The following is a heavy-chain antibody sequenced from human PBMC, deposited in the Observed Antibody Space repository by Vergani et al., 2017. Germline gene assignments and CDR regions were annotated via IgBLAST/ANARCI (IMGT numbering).Heavy chain of an antibody. Sequence: EVQLVESGGGLVQPGGSLRLSCAASGFTFSSYWMHWVRQAPGKGLEWVSYISSSGSTIYYADSVKGRFTISRDNAKNSLYLLMNSLRAEDTAVYYCARESLVPADTSDGFDYWGQGTLVTVSS. CDR3: ARESLVPADTSDGFDY. D-gene: IGHD2-2*01. V-gene: IGHV3-48*04. CDR2: ISSSGSTI. J-gene: IGHJ4*02. CDR1: GFTFSSYW.